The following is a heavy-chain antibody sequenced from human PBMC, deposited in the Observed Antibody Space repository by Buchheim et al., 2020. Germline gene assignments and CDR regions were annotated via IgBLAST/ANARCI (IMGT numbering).Heavy chain of an antibody. D-gene: IGHD6-19*01. CDR3: AKPFSSSGWGYYNYAMDV. V-gene: IGHV3-23*01. CDR2: IIGSGGDT. Sequence: EVQLLESGGGLVQPGGSLRLSCAASGFTFSSYTMNWVRQAPGKVLEWVSGIIGSGGDTYYADSVKGRFTISRDNSKNTLYLQMNSLRAEDTAVYYCAKPFSSSGWGYYNYAMDVWGQGTT. CDR1: GFTFSSYT. J-gene: IGHJ6*02.